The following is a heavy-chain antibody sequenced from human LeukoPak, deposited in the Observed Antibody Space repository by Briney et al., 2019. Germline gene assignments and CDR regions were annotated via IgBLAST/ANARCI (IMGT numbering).Heavy chain of an antibody. Sequence: GASVKVSCKASGYTFTSYDINGGRQATGQGLEWRGGMNPNSGNTGYAQKFQGRVTMTRNASISTAYMELSSLRSEDTAVYYCARGRIRNHGRVHFYYYMDVWGKGTTVTVSS. CDR2: MNPNSGNT. V-gene: IGHV1-8*01. CDR1: GYTFTSYD. J-gene: IGHJ6*03. D-gene: IGHD1-14*01. CDR3: ARGRIRNHGRVHFYYYMDV.